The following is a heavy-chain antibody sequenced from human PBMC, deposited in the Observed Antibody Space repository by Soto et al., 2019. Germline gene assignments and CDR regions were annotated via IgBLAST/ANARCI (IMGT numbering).Heavy chain of an antibody. V-gene: IGHV4-59*01. CDR1: GGSISSYY. J-gene: IGHJ6*02. Sequence: SETLSLTCTVSGGSISSYYWSWIRQPPGKGLEWIGYIYYSGSTNYNPSLKSRVTISVDTSKNQFSLKLSSVTAADTAVYYCARDGNGMDVWGQGTTVTVSS. CDR2: IYYSGST. CDR3: ARDGNGMDV.